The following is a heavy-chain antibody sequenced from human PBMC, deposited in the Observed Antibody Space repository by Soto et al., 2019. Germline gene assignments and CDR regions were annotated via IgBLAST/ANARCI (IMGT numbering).Heavy chain of an antibody. CDR2: VSAGGDMT. CDR3: ARGDRGGSGSPASYYYSGLDV. D-gene: IGHD3-10*01. Sequence: DVQLLESGGDVVQPGGSLRLSCAASGVTFSSYAMSWVRQAPGKGLEWVSSVSAGGDMTYYSDSVKGRFTISRDNSNTALFLQMNGLRADDTALYYCARGDRGGSGSPASYYYSGLDVWGQGTTVTVSS. V-gene: IGHV3-23*01. J-gene: IGHJ6*02. CDR1: GVTFSSYA.